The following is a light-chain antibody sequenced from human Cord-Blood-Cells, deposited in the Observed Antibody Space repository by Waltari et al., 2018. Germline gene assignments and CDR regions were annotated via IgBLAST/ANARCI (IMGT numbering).Light chain of an antibody. V-gene: IGLV3-21*04. CDR3: QVWDSSSDHPV. Sequence: SYVLTQPPSVSVAPGKTARLTCGGNNIGSKSVHWYQQKPGQAPVLVIYYDSDRPSGIPERFSGSNSGNTATLTISRVEAGDEADYYWQVWDSSSDHPVFGGGTKLTVL. J-gene: IGLJ2*01. CDR1: NIGSKS. CDR2: YDS.